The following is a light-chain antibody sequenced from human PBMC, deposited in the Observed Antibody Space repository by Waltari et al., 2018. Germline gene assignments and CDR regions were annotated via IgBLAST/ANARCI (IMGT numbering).Light chain of an antibody. V-gene: IGKV3D-15*01. CDR1: QSAKTS. J-gene: IGKJ1*01. Sequence: EVVMTQSPATLSVSPGERVSLSCRASQSAKTSLAWYQQTPGQAPRPLIYRASTRAAGGPDRFSGSGSGTEFTLTISSLQSEDSAIYYCQQYNIWPWTFGPGTNVDIK. CDR3: QQYNIWPWT. CDR2: RAS.